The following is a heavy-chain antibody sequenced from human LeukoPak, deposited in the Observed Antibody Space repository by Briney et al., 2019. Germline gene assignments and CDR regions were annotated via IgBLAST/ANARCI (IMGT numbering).Heavy chain of an antibody. CDR2: ISSSSSTI. CDR1: GFTFSSYS. Sequence: PGGSLRLSCAASGFTFSSYSMNWVRQAPGKGLEWVSYISSSSSTIYYADSVKGRFTISRDNAKNSLYLQMNSLRAEDTAVYYCARGNYYDSSGYYPEYFQHWGQGTLVTVSS. J-gene: IGHJ1*01. CDR3: ARGNYYDSSGYYPEYFQH. D-gene: IGHD3-22*01. V-gene: IGHV3-48*01.